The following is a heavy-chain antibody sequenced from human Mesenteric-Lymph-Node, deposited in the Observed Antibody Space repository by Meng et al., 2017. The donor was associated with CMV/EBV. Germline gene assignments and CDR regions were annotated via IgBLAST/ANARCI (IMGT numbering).Heavy chain of an antibody. V-gene: IGHV1-46*01. CDR1: AFTVTRYR. J-gene: IGHJ4*02. CDR2: IKSDGDTK. D-gene: IGHD5-18*01. Sequence: CKASAFTVTRYRMHWVRQAPGQGLEWMGIIKSDGDTKIYAEKFHDRVTMTRDTSTSTLYLELSSLRSEDTAVYYCAREQPHTYFFDSWGQGALVTVSS. CDR3: AREQPHTYFFDS.